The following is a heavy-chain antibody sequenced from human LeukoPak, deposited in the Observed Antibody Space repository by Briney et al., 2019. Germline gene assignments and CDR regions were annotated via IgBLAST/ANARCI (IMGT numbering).Heavy chain of an antibody. CDR2: IYSDNT. CDR3: ARVPTTHFDY. V-gene: IGHV3-53*01. CDR1: GFTVSSNS. Sequence: GGSLRLSCTVSGFTVSSNSMSWVRQAPGKGLEWVSFIYSDNTHYSDSVKGRFTISRDNSKNTLYLQMNSLRAEDTAVYYCARVPTTHFDYWGQGTLVTVSS. D-gene: IGHD4-17*01. J-gene: IGHJ4*02.